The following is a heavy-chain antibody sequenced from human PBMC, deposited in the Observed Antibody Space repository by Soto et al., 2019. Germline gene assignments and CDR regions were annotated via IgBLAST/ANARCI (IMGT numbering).Heavy chain of an antibody. V-gene: IGHV2-70*11. J-gene: IGHJ6*03. D-gene: IGHD2-2*01. CDR2: IDWDDDK. CDR1: GFSLSTSGMC. Sequence: SAPTLVNPTQTLTLTCTFSGFSLSTSGMCVSWIRQPPGKALEWLARIDWDDDKYYSTSLKTRLTISKDTSKNQVVLTMTNMDPVDTATYYCARSNLGYCSSTSCYGPFYYYYYMDVWGKGTTVTVSS. CDR3: ARSNLGYCSSTSCYGPFYYYYYMDV.